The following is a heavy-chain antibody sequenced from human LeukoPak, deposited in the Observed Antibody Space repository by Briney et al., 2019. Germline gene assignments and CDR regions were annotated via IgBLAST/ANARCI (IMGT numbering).Heavy chain of an antibody. CDR3: ARRAPSHDFDD. Sequence: PGGSLRLSCAAPGITFSNYNMNWVRQAPGKGLEWISSITSSSSYTFYADSVKGRFTISRDNAKNSLYLQMNSLRVEDTALYYCARRAPSHDFDDWGQGTLVTVSS. V-gene: IGHV3-21*01. J-gene: IGHJ4*02. CDR1: GITFSNYN. CDR2: ITSSSSYT.